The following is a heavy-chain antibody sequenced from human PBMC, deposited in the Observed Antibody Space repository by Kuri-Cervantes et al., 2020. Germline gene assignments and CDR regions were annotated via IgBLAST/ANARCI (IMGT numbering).Heavy chain of an antibody. CDR2: ILYDGSNK. D-gene: IGHD6-19*01. CDR1: GSTFSSYA. J-gene: IGHJ4*02. V-gene: IGHV3-30*07. Sequence: GGSLRLSCAASGSTFSSYAMHWVRQAPGKGLEWVAVILYDGSNKDYADSVKGRFTISRDNSKNTLYLQMNSLRIEDTALYYCTGAVAGSPFDNWGQGTLVTVSS. CDR3: TGAVAGSPFDN.